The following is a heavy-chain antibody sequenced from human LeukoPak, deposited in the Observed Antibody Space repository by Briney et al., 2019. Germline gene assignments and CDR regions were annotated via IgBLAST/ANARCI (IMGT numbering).Heavy chain of an antibody. CDR1: GFTFDDYA. D-gene: IGHD7-27*01. CDR2: ISWNSGSI. J-gene: IGHJ6*02. Sequence: PGRSLRLSCAASGFTFDDYAMHWVRQAPGKGLEWVSGISWNSGSIGYADSVKGRFTISRDNAKNSLYLQMNSLRAEDTALYYCAKELTGTYYYYGMDVWGQGTTVTVSS. V-gene: IGHV3-9*01. CDR3: AKELTGTYYYYGMDV.